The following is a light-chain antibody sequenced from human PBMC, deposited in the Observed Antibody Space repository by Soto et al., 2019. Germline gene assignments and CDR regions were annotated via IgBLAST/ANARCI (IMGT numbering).Light chain of an antibody. Sequence: EMVLTQSPGTLSLSPGERATLSCRASQSVSSSYLAWYQQTPGQAPRLLIYGASSRATGIPDRFSGSGSGTDFTLTISRLEPEDFAVYYCQQYGGSPFTFGPGTKVDIK. J-gene: IGKJ3*01. CDR3: QQYGGSPFT. CDR1: QSVSSSY. CDR2: GAS. V-gene: IGKV3-20*01.